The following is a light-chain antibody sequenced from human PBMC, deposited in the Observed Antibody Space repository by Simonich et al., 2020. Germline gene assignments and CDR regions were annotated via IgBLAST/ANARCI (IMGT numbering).Light chain of an antibody. V-gene: IGKV3D-20*01. Sequence: EIVLTQSPGTLSLSPGERATLSCRASQSVSSSYLAWYHKKPGLAPRLLIYDASSSATGIPDRFSGSGYGTDFTLTISRLEPEDFAVYYCQQYGSSPYTFGQGTKLEIK. CDR1: QSVSSSY. CDR2: DAS. CDR3: QQYGSSPYT. J-gene: IGKJ2*01.